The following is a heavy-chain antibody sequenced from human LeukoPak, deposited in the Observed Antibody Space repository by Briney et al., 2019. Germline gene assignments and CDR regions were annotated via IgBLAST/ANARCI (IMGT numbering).Heavy chain of an antibody. CDR2: IYYSGST. D-gene: IGHD4-17*01. Sequence: SETLSLTCTVSGGSISSSSYSWGWIRQPPGKGLEWIGSIYYSGSTYYNPSLKSRVTISVDTSKNQFSLKLSSVTAADTAVYYCARPDYGDAFDIWGQGTMVTVSS. V-gene: IGHV4-39*01. CDR1: GGSISSSSYS. J-gene: IGHJ3*02. CDR3: ARPDYGDAFDI.